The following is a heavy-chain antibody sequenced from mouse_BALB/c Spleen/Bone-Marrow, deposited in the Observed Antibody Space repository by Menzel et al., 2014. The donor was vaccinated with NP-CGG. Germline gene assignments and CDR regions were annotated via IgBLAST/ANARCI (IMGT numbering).Heavy chain of an antibody. CDR1: GYTFSSYW. CDR3: ARRGHGFAWFAY. CDR2: TLPGSGST. Sequence: VQLQQSGTELMKPGASVKISCKTTGYTFSSYWIEWVNQRPGHGLEWIGETLPGSGSTNYNERFKGKATFTADTSSNTAYMQLSSLTSEDSAVYYCARRGHGFAWFAYWGQGTLVTASA. V-gene: IGHV1-9*01. D-gene: IGHD1-2*01. J-gene: IGHJ3*01.